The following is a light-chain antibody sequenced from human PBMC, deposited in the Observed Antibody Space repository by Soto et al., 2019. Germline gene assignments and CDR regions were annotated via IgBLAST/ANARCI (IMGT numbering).Light chain of an antibody. CDR1: QRVGNN. Sequence: ETVMTQSPATLSVLLGDTATLSCRASQRVGNNLAWYQAKPGQPPRLVIHSVSTRATGIPTRFSGSGSGTEFTLTISSLQSEDFGDYYCQQYNNWPPWTFGQGTKVEMK. V-gene: IGKV3-15*01. CDR3: QQYNNWPPWT. J-gene: IGKJ1*01. CDR2: SVS.